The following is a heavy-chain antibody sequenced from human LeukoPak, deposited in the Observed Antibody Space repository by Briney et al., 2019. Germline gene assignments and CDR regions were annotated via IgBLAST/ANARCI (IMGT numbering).Heavy chain of an antibody. CDR2: IIPIFGTA. D-gene: IGHD3-22*01. CDR1: GGTFSSYA. V-gene: IGHV1-69*01. Sequence: ASVKVSCKASGGTFSSYAISWVRQAPGQGLEWMGGIIPIFGTANYAQKFQGRVTITADESTSTAYMELSSLRSEDTAVYYCARAGQAYYDSSGYYFDYWGQGTLVTVSS. J-gene: IGHJ4*02. CDR3: ARAGQAYYDSSGYYFDY.